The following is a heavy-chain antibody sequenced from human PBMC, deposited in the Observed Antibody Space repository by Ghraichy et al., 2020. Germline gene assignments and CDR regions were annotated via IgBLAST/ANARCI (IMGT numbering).Heavy chain of an antibody. D-gene: IGHD6-19*01. CDR1: GGSFSGYY. CDR2: INHSGST. J-gene: IGHJ5*02. CDR3: ARGSGWRGGWFDP. Sequence: SETLSLTCAVYGGSFSGYYWSWIRQPPGKGLEWIGEINHSGSTNYNPSLKSRVTISVDTSKNQFSLKLSSVTAADTAVYYCARGSGWRGGWFDPWGQGTLVTV. V-gene: IGHV4-34*01.